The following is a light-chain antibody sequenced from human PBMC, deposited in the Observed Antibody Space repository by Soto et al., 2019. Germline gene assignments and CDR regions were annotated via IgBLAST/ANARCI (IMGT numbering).Light chain of an antibody. J-gene: IGLJ2*01. Sequence: QSVLTQSPSASASLGASVKLTCTLSSGHSSYAIAWHQQQPEKGPRYLMKLNSDGSHSKGDGIPDRFSGSSSGAERYLTISSLQPGDEADYYCQTWGTGTLFGGGTKLTVL. V-gene: IGLV4-69*01. CDR1: SGHSSYA. CDR3: QTWGTGTL. CDR2: LNSDGSH.